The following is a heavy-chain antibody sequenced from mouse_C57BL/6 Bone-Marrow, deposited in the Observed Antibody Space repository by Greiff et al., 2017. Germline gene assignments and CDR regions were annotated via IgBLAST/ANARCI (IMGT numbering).Heavy chain of an antibody. J-gene: IGHJ4*01. CDR3: ARLRRRVYYYAMDY. CDR1: GYTFTSYW. CDR2: IDPNRGGT. V-gene: IGHV1-72*01. Sequence: QVQLQQPGAELVKPGASVKLSCKASGYTFTSYWMHWVKQRPGRGLEWIGRIDPNRGGTKYNEKFKSKATLTVDKPSSTAYMQLSSLTSEDSAVYYCARLRRRVYYYAMDYWGQGTSVTVSA. D-gene: IGHD2-12*01.